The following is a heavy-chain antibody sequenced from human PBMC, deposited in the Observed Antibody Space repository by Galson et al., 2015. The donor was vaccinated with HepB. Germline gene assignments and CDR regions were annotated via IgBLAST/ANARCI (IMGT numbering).Heavy chain of an antibody. CDR2: INWNGGST. D-gene: IGHD6-13*01. Sequence: SLRLSCAASGFTFDDYGMSWVRQAPGKGLEWVSGINWNGGSTGYADSVKGRFTISRDNAKNSLYLQMNSLRAEDTALYYCARALYSSSWDWSWYYGMDVWGQGTTVTVSS. J-gene: IGHJ6*02. V-gene: IGHV3-20*04. CDR3: ARALYSSSWDWSWYYGMDV. CDR1: GFTFDDYG.